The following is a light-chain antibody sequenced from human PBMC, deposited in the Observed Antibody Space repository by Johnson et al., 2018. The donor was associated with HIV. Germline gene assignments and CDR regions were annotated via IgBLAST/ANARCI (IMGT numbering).Light chain of an antibody. J-gene: IGLJ1*01. V-gene: IGLV1-51*01. Sequence: HSVLTQPPSVSAAPGQKVDISCSGSSSNIGGDYVSWYQQLPGTAPKLLIYDNNKRPSGIPDRFSGPRSGTSATLTINGRQPRDEADYYCGTWETSPIPYYVFGTGTEVTVL. CDR3: GTWETSPIPYYV. CDR1: SSNIGGDY. CDR2: DNN.